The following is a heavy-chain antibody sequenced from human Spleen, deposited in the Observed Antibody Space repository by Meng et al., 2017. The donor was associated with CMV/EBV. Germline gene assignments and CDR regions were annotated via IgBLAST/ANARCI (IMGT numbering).Heavy chain of an antibody. CDR2: INPSGGST. CDR3: AREPEILGATTWYYYYGMDV. CDR1: TNCY. J-gene: IGHJ6*02. Sequence: TNCYMHWVRQAPGQGLEWMGIINPSGGSTSYAQRFQGRVTMTRDTSTSTVYMELSSLRSEDTAVYYCAREPEILGATTWYYYYGMDVWGQGTMVTVSS. D-gene: IGHD1-26*01. V-gene: IGHV1-46*01.